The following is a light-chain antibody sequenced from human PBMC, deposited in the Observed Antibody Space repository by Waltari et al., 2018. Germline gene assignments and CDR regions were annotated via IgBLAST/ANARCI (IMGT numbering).Light chain of an antibody. V-gene: IGLV3-9*01. CDR2: RDI. CDR1: NIGSKS. CDR3: QVWASGTYV. Sequence: YDLSDSISASVALAQTANIARGDKNIGSKSDHWSQQKPGQAPILVIYRDIRRPSGIPERFSGSNSGNTATLTISRAQVVDEADYFCQVWASGTYVFAGGTKLTVL. J-gene: IGLJ1*01.